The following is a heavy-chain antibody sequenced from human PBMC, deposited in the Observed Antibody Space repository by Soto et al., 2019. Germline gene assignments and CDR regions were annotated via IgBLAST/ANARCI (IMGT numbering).Heavy chain of an antibody. J-gene: IGHJ4*02. CDR1: GDGVSSNSAA. V-gene: IGHV6-1*01. CDR3: ARDFRWTPLEGREHTLKGLGEFLDYYFDY. Sequence: SQTLSLTCAISGDGVSSNSAAWNWIRQSPSRGLEWLGRTYYRSKWYNDYAVSVKSRITINPYTSKNQVSPQLNSVTPEETAVYYWARDFRWTPLEGREHTLKGLGEFLDYYFDYWGQGTLVTVSS. CDR2: TYYRSKWYN. D-gene: IGHD3-16*01.